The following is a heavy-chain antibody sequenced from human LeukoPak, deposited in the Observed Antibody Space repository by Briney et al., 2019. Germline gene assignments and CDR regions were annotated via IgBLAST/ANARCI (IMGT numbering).Heavy chain of an antibody. CDR3: ARSATYYDYVWGSPHRNFDY. V-gene: IGHV4-34*01. CDR2: INHSGST. CDR1: GGSFSGYY. Sequence: SETLSLTCAVYGGSFSGYYWSWIRQPPGKGLEWIGEINHSGSTNYNPSLKSRVTMSVDTSKNQFSLKLSSVTAADTAVYYCARSATYYDYVWGSPHRNFDYWGQGTLVTISS. D-gene: IGHD3-16*01. J-gene: IGHJ4*02.